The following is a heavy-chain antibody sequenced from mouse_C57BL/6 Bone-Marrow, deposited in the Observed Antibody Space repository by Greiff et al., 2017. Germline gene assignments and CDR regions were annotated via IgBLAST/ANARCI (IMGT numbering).Heavy chain of an antibody. D-gene: IGHD1-1*01. CDR3: AIYYGRSYGFAY. V-gene: IGHV1-81*01. CDR1: GYTFTSYG. Sequence: VQRVVSVAELARPGASVKLSCKASGYTFTSYGISWVKQRTGQGLEWIGEIYPISGNTYYNEKFKGKATLTADKSSSTAYMELRSLTSEDSAVYFCAIYYGRSYGFAYGGQGTLVTVSA. J-gene: IGHJ3*01. CDR2: IYPISGNT.